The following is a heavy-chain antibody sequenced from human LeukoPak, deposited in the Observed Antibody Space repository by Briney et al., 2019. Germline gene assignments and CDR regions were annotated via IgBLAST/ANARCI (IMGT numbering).Heavy chain of an antibody. J-gene: IGHJ4*02. CDR3: ARDAGYGASSGWFDY. V-gene: IGHV4-4*07. Sequence: SETLSLTCTVPRGSISSHYCSSIRQPAGKGLEWIGRIYTSGSTNYNPSLKSRVTISVDKSKNQFSLKLSSVTAADTAVYYCARDAGYGASSGWFDYWGQGTLVTVSS. D-gene: IGHD6-19*01. CDR1: RGSISSHY. CDR2: IYTSGST.